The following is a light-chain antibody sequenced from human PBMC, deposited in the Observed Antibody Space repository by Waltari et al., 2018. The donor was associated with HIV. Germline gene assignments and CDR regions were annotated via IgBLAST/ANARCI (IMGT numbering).Light chain of an antibody. CDR1: SGHSTYA. V-gene: IGLV4-69*01. J-gene: IGLJ3*02. CDR3: QTWVTGILV. CDR2: LNSDGSH. Sequence: QLVLTQSPSASASLGASVKLTCTLSSGHSTYAIAWHQQQPEKGPRYLMKLNSDGSHSKGDGFPDRFSGSSSGAERYLTISSLQSEDEADYYCQTWVTGILVFGGGTKLTVL.